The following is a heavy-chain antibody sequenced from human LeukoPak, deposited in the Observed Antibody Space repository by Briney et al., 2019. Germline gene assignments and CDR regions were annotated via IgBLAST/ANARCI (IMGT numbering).Heavy chain of an antibody. V-gene: IGHV1-8*01. D-gene: IGHD3-16*02. J-gene: IGHJ6*03. Sequence: ASVKVSCKASGYTFTSYDINWVRQATGQGLEWMGWMNPNSGNTGYAQKFQDRVTMTRNTSISTAYMELSSQRSDDTAVYYCARSRDPVTLGYYYDYIDVWGKGTTVTVSS. CDR3: ARSRDPVTLGYYYDYIDV. CDR1: GYTFTSYD. CDR2: MNPNSGNT.